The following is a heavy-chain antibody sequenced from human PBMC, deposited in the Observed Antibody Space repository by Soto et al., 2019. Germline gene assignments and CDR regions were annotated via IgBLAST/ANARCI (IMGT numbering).Heavy chain of an antibody. CDR3: AMRSSDNLNFNF. Sequence: EVQLLESGGGLIQPGGSLRLSCAASGFTFSSYAMSWVRQAPGKGLEWVSSISATGGSRFYADSVKGRFTVSRDNSKNTLYLQMNSLIAGDTAVYHCAMRSSDNLNFNFWGQGTLVTVSS. V-gene: IGHV3-23*01. J-gene: IGHJ4*02. CDR2: ISATGGSR. CDR1: GFTFSSYA. D-gene: IGHD1-20*01.